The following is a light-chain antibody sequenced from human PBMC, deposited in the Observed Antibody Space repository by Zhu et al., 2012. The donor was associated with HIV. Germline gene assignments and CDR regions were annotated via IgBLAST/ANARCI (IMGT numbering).Light chain of an antibody. CDR2: AAS. J-gene: IGKJ3*01. CDR3: QQLDSYLFT. Sequence: DIQLTQSPSFLSASVGDRVTITCRASQAISSYLAWYQQKPGKAPKLLIYAASTLQSGVPSRFSSSGSGTEFTLTISSLQPEDFATYYCQQLDSYLFTFGPGTKVDIK. CDR1: QAISSY. V-gene: IGKV1-9*01.